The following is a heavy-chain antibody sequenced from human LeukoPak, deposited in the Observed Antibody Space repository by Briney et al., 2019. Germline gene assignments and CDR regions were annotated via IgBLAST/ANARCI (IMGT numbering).Heavy chain of an antibody. CDR1: GGSVSSGSYY. V-gene: IGHV4-61*01. CDR2: IYYSGST. Sequence: LSETLSLTCTVSGGSVSSGSYYWSWIRQPPGKGLEWIGYIYYSGSTNYNPSLKSRVTISVDTSKNQFSLKLSSVTAADTAVYYCARDRLGGSGSYYYYWGQGTLVTVSS. CDR3: ARDRLGGSGSYYYY. J-gene: IGHJ4*02. D-gene: IGHD3-10*01.